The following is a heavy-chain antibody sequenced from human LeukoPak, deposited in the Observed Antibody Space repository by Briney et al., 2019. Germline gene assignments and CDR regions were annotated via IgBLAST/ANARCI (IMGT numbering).Heavy chain of an antibody. Sequence: GGSLRLSCAASGFTFSSYWMSWVRQAPGKGLEGVANIRQDGSEKYYVDSVKGRFTISRDNAKNCLYLQMNSLRAEDTAVYYCARGPTRANSSDYWGQGTLVTVSS. CDR2: IRQDGSEK. CDR1: GFTFSSYW. D-gene: IGHD2/OR15-2a*01. V-gene: IGHV3-7*01. CDR3: ARGPTRANSSDY. J-gene: IGHJ4*02.